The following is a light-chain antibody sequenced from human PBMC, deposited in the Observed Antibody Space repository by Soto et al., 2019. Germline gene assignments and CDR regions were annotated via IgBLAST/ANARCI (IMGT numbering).Light chain of an antibody. CDR1: NIGGKS. J-gene: IGLJ2*01. CDR2: DDN. CDR3: YSTDTV. Sequence: SYELTQAPSVSVAPGQTARIPCGGNNIGGKSVHWYQQKPGQAPVLVVYDDNDRPSGIPERFSGSSSGTMATLTISGAQVEDEADYYCYSTDTVFGGGTKLTVL. V-gene: IGLV3-21*02.